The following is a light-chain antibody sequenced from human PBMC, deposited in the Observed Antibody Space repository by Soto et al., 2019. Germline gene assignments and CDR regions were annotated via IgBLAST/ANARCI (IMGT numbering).Light chain of an antibody. CDR1: QTISSW. Sequence: DIQMTQSPSTLSGSVGDRVTLTCGASQTISSWLAWYQQKPGQAPMLLIYKASTLKSGVPSRFSGSGSGTEFTLTISSLQHDDFATYFCQHYNSYSEAFGQGTKVDIK. CDR3: QHYNSYSEA. CDR2: KAS. V-gene: IGKV1-5*03. J-gene: IGKJ1*01.